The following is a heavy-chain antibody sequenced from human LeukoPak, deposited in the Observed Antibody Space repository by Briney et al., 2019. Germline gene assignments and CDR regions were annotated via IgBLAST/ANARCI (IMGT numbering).Heavy chain of an antibody. CDR2: INPDGSGT. CDR1: GFTFSSYW. D-gene: IGHD3-10*01. Sequence: GGSLRLPCAASGFTFSSYWMHWVRQGPGKGLVWVSRINPDGSGTSYADSVKGRFTISRDNAKNTLYLQMNSLRVEDTAVYYCARDSGSGSYSGYWGQGTLVTVSS. J-gene: IGHJ4*02. V-gene: IGHV3-74*01. CDR3: ARDSGSGSYSGY.